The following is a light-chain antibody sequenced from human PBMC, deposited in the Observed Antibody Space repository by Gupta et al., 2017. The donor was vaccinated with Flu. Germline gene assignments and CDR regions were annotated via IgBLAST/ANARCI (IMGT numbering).Light chain of an antibody. Sequence: DIVMPQSPVSLPVSPGEPASISCRSSQSLLHSSGYTYLSWYLQKPGQSPQVLIYLGSIRASGVPDRFSGSGSGTDFTMKISRVEAEDVGVYYCMQALQAPRTFGQGTKVEIK. CDR1: QSLLHSSGYTY. V-gene: IGKV2-28*01. J-gene: IGKJ1*01. CDR2: LGS. CDR3: MQALQAPRT.